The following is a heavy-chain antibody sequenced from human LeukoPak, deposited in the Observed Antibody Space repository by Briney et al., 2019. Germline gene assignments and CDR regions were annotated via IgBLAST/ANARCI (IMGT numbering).Heavy chain of an antibody. D-gene: IGHD6-19*01. CDR2: INPNSGGT. CDR3: ARQYSSGRVVFVDY. V-gene: IGHV1-2*02. CDR1: GYTFTGYY. J-gene: IGHJ4*02. Sequence: ASVKVSCKASGYTFTGYYMHWVRQAPGQGLEWMGWINPNSGGTNYAQKFQGRVTMTRDTSISTAYLQWSSLKASDTAMYYCARQYSSGRVVFVDYWGQGTLVTVSS.